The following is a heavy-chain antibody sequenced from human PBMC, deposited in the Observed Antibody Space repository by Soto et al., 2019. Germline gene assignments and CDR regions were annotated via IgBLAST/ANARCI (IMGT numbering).Heavy chain of an antibody. D-gene: IGHD1-26*01. Sequence: QVQLVQSGAEVQEPGSSVRVSCKASGGTFDNFIMNWVRQTPGRGLEWMGGIVPMLGTPTYAEKFKGRVTIPATAATSTMYMEVTSLRSEDTAIYYCARNGTYSSSLSQYSGMDVWGQGTTVTVSS. J-gene: IGHJ6*02. CDR2: IVPMLGTP. V-gene: IGHV1-69*01. CDR3: ARNGTYSSSLSQYSGMDV. CDR1: GGTFDNFI.